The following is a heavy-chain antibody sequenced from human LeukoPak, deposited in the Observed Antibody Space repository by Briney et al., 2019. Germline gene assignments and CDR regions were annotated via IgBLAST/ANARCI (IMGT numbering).Heavy chain of an antibody. J-gene: IGHJ4*02. Sequence: SGGSLRLSCAASGFTVSSNYMCWVRQAPGKGLEWVSVIYSGGSTYYADSVKGRFTISRHNSKNTLYLQMNSLRAEDTAVYFCASFHYYGSGAYYLSYWGQGTLVTVSS. D-gene: IGHD3-10*01. V-gene: IGHV3-53*04. CDR3: ASFHYYGSGAYYLSY. CDR1: GFTVSSNY. CDR2: IYSGGST.